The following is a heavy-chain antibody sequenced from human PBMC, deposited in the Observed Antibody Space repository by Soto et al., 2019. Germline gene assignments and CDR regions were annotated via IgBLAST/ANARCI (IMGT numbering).Heavy chain of an antibody. CDR1: GGSISSSNW. Sequence: SETLSLTCAVSGGSISSSNWWSWVRQPPGKGLEWIGEIYHSGSANYNPSLKSRVTISVDKSKNQFSLKLSSVTAADTAVYYCARSGYSSSHNWFDPWGQGTLVTVSS. CDR2: IYHSGSA. V-gene: IGHV4-4*02. J-gene: IGHJ5*02. CDR3: ARSGYSSSHNWFDP. D-gene: IGHD6-13*01.